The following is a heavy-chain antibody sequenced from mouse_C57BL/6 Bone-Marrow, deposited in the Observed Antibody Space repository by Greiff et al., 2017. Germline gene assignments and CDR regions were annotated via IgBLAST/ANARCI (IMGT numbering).Heavy chain of an antibody. V-gene: IGHV1-7*01. Sequence: VQLQQSGAELAKPGASVTLSCKASGYTFTSSWMHWVNQRPGKGLEWIGYSNPSSGYTKYNQKFKDKATLTADKSSSTAYMQLSSLTYEDSAVYYCASGGPWFAYWGQGTLVTVSA. J-gene: IGHJ3*01. CDR1: GYTFTSSW. CDR2: SNPSSGYT. CDR3: ASGGPWFAY.